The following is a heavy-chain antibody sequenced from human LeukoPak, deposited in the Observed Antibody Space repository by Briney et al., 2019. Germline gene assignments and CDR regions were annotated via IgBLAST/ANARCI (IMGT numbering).Heavy chain of an antibody. CDR2: IYSGGST. V-gene: IGHV3-66*04. J-gene: IGHJ4*02. Sequence: GRSLRLSCAASGFTFSSYAMHWVRQAPGKGLEWVSVIYSGGSTYYADSVKGRFTISRDNSKNTLYLQMNSLRAEDTAVYYCARPRDWGQGTLVTVSS. CDR1: GFTFSSYA. CDR3: ARPRD.